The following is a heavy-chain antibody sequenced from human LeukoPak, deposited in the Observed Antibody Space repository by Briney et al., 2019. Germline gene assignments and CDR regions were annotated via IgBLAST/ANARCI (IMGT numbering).Heavy chain of an antibody. V-gene: IGHV3-23*01. CDR2: ISAGGDST. J-gene: IGHJ4*02. CDR1: GFTFSSYA. Sequence: GGSLRLSCAASGFTFSSYAMSWVRQAPGKGLEWVPAISAGGDSTYYADSVKGRFTISRDNAKNSLYLQMDSLRAEDTAVYYCSRLRGYSYGYADYWGQGILVTVSS. CDR3: SRLRGYSYGYADY. D-gene: IGHD5-18*01.